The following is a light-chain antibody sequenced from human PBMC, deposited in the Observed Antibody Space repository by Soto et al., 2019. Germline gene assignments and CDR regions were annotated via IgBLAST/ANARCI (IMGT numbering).Light chain of an antibody. J-gene: IGKJ1*01. CDR3: QQYYHWPRT. CDR2: GAS. Sequence: DIVLTQSPATLSVSPGERATLSCRASQSVSRNLAWYQQKPGQAPRLLIFGASTMATGIPARFSGSGSGTDFNLTITSLQSEDFAVYYCQQYYHWPRTFGQGTKVDIK. V-gene: IGKV3-15*01. CDR1: QSVSRN.